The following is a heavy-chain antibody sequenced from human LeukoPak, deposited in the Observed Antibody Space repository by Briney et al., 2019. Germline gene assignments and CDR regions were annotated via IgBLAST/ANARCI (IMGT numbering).Heavy chain of an antibody. J-gene: IGHJ4*02. V-gene: IGHV3-23*01. CDR3: AKGSSGDSQFDN. Sequence: GGSLSLSWAASGFTFSSYVISWVRQAPGKGLEWVSAISGGGGSTYYADSVKGRITISRDNTKNTLYLQMNSLRAEDTALYYCAKGSSGDSQFDNWGQGTLVTVSS. CDR1: GFTFSSYV. D-gene: IGHD2-21*02. CDR2: ISGGGGST.